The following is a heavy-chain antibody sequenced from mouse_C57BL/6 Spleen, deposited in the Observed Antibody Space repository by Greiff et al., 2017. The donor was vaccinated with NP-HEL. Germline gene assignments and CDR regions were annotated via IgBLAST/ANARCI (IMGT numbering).Heavy chain of an antibody. D-gene: IGHD1-1*01. J-gene: IGHJ1*03. Sequence: QVQLQQSGAELARPGASVKLSCKASGYTFTSYGISWVKQRTGQGLEWIGEIYPRSGNTYYNEKFKGKATLTADKSSSTAYMELRSLTSEDSAVYFCARPPIYYYGSSGYFDVWGTGTTVTVSS. V-gene: IGHV1-81*01. CDR1: GYTFTSYG. CDR3: ARPPIYYYGSSGYFDV. CDR2: IYPRSGNT.